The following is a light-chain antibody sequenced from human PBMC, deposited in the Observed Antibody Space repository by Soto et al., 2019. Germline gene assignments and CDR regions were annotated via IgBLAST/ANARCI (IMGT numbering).Light chain of an antibody. CDR2: YDN. CDR3: SSYTSSSTGV. J-gene: IGLJ3*02. CDR1: NIGSKS. V-gene: IGLV3-21*01. Sequence: SYELTQPPSVSVAPGKTARITCGGNNIGSKSVHWYQQKPGQAPVLVIYYDNDRPSGVSNRFSGSKSGNTASLTISGLQAEDEADYYCSSYTSSSTGVFGGGTKLTVL.